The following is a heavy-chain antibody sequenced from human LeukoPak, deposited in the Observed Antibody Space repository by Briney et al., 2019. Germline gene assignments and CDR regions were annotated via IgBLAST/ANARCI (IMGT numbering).Heavy chain of an antibody. CDR2: IYTGGRT. V-gene: IGHV3-53*01. D-gene: IGHD4-23*01. Sequence: TGGCLRLSCAASGFTVSSDYMSWVRQDPGKGLEWVSVIYTGGRTYYADSVKGQFTISRDNAKNSLSLQMNGLRADDTAAYYCARDFGSGRRWFDYWGRGTLVTVSS. J-gene: IGHJ4*02. CDR1: GFTVSSDY. CDR3: ARDFGSGRRWFDY.